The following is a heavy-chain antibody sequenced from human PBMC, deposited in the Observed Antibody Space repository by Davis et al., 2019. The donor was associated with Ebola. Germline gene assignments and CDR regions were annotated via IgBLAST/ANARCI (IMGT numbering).Heavy chain of an antibody. D-gene: IGHD1-7*01. Sequence: PGGSLRLSCAASGFTFSSYGMSWVRQTPGKGLKWVSGISASGGNRYYGDSVKGRFTISRDNSKNTLYLQMNNLRAEDTAVYYCAKFSLSGTIYYYGMDVWGQGTTVTVSS. CDR3: AKFSLSGTIYYYGMDV. J-gene: IGHJ6*02. CDR2: ISASGGNR. V-gene: IGHV3-23*01. CDR1: GFTFSSYG.